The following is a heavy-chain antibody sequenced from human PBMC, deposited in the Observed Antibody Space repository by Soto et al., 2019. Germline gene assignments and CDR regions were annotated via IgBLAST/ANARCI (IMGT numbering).Heavy chain of an antibody. Sequence: GGSLRLSCAASGFTFSSYAMSWVRQAPGKGLEWVSAISGSGGSTYYADSVKGRFTISRDNSKNTLYLQMNSLRAEDTAVYYCAKGGYGSGPPLFYYYYYMDVWGKGTTVTVSS. D-gene: IGHD3-10*01. CDR1: GFTFSSYA. J-gene: IGHJ6*03. CDR2: ISGSGGST. CDR3: AKGGYGSGPPLFYYYYYMDV. V-gene: IGHV3-23*01.